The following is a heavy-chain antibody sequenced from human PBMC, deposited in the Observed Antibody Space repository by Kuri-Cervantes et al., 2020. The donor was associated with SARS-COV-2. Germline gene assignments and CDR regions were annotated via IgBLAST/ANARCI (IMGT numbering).Heavy chain of an antibody. V-gene: IGHV4-38-2*02. D-gene: IGHD2-15*01. CDR1: GYSISSGYY. J-gene: IGHJ4*02. CDR2: IYHSGST. Sequence: SETLSLTCTVSGYSISSGYYWGWIRQPPGKGLEWIGSIYHSGSTYYNPSLKSRVTISVDKSKNQFSLKLSSVTAADTAVYYCASPGGGSRYYFDYWGQGTLVTCSS. CDR3: ASPGGGSRYYFDY.